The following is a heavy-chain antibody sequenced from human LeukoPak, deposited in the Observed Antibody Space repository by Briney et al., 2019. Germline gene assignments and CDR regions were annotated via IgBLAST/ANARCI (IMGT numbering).Heavy chain of an antibody. CDR2: ISAYNGNT. J-gene: IGHJ4*02. CDR1: GYTFTSYG. D-gene: IGHD3-22*01. CDR3: ATTYYYDSSGYSIDPYFDY. Sequence: GASVKVSCKAAGYTFTSYGISWVRQAPGQGLEWMGWISAYNGNTNNAQKLQGRVTMTTDTSTSTAYMELRSLRSDDTAVYYCATTYYYDSSGYSIDPYFDYWGQGTLVTVSS. V-gene: IGHV1-18*01.